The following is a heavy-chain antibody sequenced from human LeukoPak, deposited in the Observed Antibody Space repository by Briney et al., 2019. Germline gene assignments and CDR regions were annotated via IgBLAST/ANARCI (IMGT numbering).Heavy chain of an antibody. J-gene: IGHJ4*02. CDR2: ISSSGTTT. D-gene: IGHD6-13*01. V-gene: IGHV3-48*04. CDR3: ARDIPAPGICFDS. Sequence: GGFLRLSCAASGFTFNTFSMNWVRQAPGKGPEWVSYISSSGTTTYYADSVKGRFTISRDNAKNSLYLQMNSLRAEDTAVYYCARDIPAPGICFDSWGQGTLVTVSS. CDR1: GFTFNTFS.